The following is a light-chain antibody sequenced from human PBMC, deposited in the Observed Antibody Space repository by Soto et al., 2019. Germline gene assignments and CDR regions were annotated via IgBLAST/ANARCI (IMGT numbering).Light chain of an antibody. Sequence: DIPMTQSPSSLSASVGDRVTITCQASQDISNYLNWYQQKPGKAPKLLIYDASDLEIGVPSRFRGSGYGTDFTFTISSLQPEDIATYYCQQYDGLPYTFGQGTKLEIK. CDR2: DAS. V-gene: IGKV1-33*01. J-gene: IGKJ2*01. CDR1: QDISNY. CDR3: QQYDGLPYT.